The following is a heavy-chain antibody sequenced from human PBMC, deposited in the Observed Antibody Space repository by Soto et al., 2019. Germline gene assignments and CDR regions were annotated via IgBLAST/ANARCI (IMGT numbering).Heavy chain of an antibody. CDR1: GFTFSSYG. D-gene: IGHD5-18*01. Sequence: PGGSLRLSCAASGFTFSSYGMHWVRQAPGKGLEWVASISYDENNKYYTDSVKGRFTISRDNSKNTLYLQMNSLRDEDTAVYYCARAMDAAMASKDNWFDPWGQGTLVTVSS. V-gene: IGHV3-30*19. J-gene: IGHJ5*02. CDR2: ISYDENNK. CDR3: ARAMDAAMASKDNWFDP.